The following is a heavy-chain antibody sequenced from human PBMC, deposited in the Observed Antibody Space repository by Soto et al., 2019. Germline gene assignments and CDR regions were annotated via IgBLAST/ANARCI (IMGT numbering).Heavy chain of an antibody. J-gene: IGHJ3*02. CDR1: GFTFSSYA. D-gene: IGHD3-3*01. CDR3: AKDDTPAGITIFGVVIDAFDI. CDR2: ISGSGGST. Sequence: GGSLRLSCAASGFTFSSYAMSWVRQAPGKGLEWVSAISGSGGSTYYADSVKGRFTISRDNSKNTLYLQMNSLRAEDTAVYYCAKDDTPAGITIFGVVIDAFDIWGQGTMVTVSS. V-gene: IGHV3-23*01.